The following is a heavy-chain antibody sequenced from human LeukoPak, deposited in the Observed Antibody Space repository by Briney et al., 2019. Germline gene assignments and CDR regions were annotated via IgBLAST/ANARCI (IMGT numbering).Heavy chain of an antibody. J-gene: IGHJ1*01. V-gene: IGHV4-34*01. Sequence: SETLSLTCSVSGGSISTNYWSWIRQPPGKGLEWIGEIKHSGRINYNPPITSRVTISVDTSKNQFSLKLSSVTGADTAVYCCGRGSPVVGLNFWGEGSLVSV. CDR1: GGSISTNY. D-gene: IGHD1-20*01. CDR3: GRGSPVVGLNF. CDR2: IKHSGRI.